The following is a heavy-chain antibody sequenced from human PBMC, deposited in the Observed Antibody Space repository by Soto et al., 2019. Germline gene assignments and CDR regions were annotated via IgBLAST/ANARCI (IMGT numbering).Heavy chain of an antibody. D-gene: IGHD1-1*01. J-gene: IGHJ6*02. Sequence: LVTLCLPWTVSVGSLKICFFYWGLIRQPPGKGLEWIGSIYYSGSTNYNPSLKSRVTISVDTSKNQFSLKLSSVTAADTAVYYCARHLLQGYYYGMDVWGQGTTVTVSS. V-gene: IGHV4-39*01. CDR3: ARHLLQGYYYGMDV. CDR2: IYYSGST. CDR1: VGSLKICFFY.